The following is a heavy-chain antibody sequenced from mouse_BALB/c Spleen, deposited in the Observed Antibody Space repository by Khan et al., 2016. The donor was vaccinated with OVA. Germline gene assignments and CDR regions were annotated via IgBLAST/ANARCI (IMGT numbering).Heavy chain of an antibody. V-gene: IGHV9-3-1*01. CDR1: GYTFTNYG. CDR2: INTYTGEP. CDR3: ARPPYFSYTLDH. D-gene: IGHD2-10*01. J-gene: IGHJ4*01. Sequence: VQLVESGPELKKPGETVKISCKASGYTFTNYGMNWVKQSPGKALKWIGWINTYTGEPTYADDFKGRFAFSLETSANTAFLQINNLKNEDTATYFCARPPYFSYTLDHWGQGTSVTVSS.